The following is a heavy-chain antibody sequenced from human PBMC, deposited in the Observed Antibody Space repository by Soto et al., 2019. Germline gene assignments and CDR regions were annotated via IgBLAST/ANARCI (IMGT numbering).Heavy chain of an antibody. V-gene: IGHV4-30-4*07. CDR3: ARHREFSQGD. Sequence: SETLSLTCSVSRAFINSGGFYYSWIRQPPGKGLEWIGYIFYSGTTYYNPSLESRVTISVDKSKNQVSLKLRSVTAADTAVYYCARHREFSQGDWGQGTLVTVSS. J-gene: IGHJ4*02. CDR2: IFYSGTT. CDR1: RAFINSGGFY.